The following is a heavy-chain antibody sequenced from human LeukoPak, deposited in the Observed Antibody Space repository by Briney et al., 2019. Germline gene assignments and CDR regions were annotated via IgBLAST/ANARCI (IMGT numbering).Heavy chain of an antibody. V-gene: IGHV4-59*01. J-gene: IGHJ4*02. CDR2: IYYSVST. D-gene: IGHD3-9*01. CDR3: ARGLTIYDILTAYYTFPYFDY. CDR1: GGSMSSYY. Sequence: SETLSLTCSVSGGSMSSYYWSWIRQPPGKGLEWIGYIYYSVSTNYNPSLKSRVTISVDTSKNQFSLNLSSVTAADTAVYYCARGLTIYDILTAYYTFPYFDYWGQGTLVTVSS.